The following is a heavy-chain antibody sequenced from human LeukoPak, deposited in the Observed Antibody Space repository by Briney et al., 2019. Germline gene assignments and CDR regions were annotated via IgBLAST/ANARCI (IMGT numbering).Heavy chain of an antibody. CDR3: ARGVLVDTAMVMYWYFDL. CDR1: GGSISSYY. CDR2: IYYSGSA. J-gene: IGHJ2*01. Sequence: SEILSLTCTVSGGSISSYYWSWIRQPPGKGLEWIGYIYYSGSANYNPSLKSRVTISVDTSKNQFSLKLSSVTAADTAVYYCARGVLVDTAMVMYWYFDLWGRGTLVTVSS. D-gene: IGHD5-18*01. V-gene: IGHV4-59*01.